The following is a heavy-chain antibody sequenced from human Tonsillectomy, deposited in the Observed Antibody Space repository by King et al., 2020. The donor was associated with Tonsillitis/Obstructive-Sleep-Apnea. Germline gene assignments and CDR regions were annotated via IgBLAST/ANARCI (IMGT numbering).Heavy chain of an antibody. D-gene: IGHD3-22*01. CDR1: GGSISSGGYY. CDR3: ARAAVDDSSGYAPFDY. Sequence: QLQESGPGLVKPSQTLSLTCTVSGGSISSGGYYWSWIRQHPGKGLEWIGYIYYSGSTYYNPSLKSRVTISVDTSKNQFSLKLSSVTAADTAVYYCARAAVDDSSGYAPFDYWGQGTLVTVSS. J-gene: IGHJ4*02. V-gene: IGHV4-31*03. CDR2: IYYSGST.